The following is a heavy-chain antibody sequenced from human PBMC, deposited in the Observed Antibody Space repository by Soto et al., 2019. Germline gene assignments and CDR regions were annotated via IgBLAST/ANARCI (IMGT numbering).Heavy chain of an antibody. V-gene: IGHV3-9*01. D-gene: IGHD3-10*01. CDR1: GFTFGDYA. CDR3: AKDRSSGSPYYGMDF. CDR2: FKWNSGDV. Sequence: PGGSLRLSCAASGFTFGDYAMHWVRQVPGKGLEWVSGFKWNSGDVGDADSVKGRCTISRDNARNSLYLQMNSLRPEDTAVYYCAKDRSSGSPYYGMDFWGQGTMVTVSS. J-gene: IGHJ6*02.